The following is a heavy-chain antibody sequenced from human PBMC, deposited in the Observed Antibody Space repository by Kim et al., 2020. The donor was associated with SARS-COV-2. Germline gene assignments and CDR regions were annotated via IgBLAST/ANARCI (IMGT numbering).Heavy chain of an antibody. CDR2: INSDGSST. V-gene: IGHV3-74*01. CDR3: ARGRSGSYSY. D-gene: IGHD3-10*01. CDR1: GFTFTSYW. J-gene: IGHJ4*02. Sequence: GGSLRLSCSASGFTFTSYWVHWVRHAPGKGLVWVSRINSDGSSTSYADSVKGRFTISRDNAKNTLYLQMNSLRAEDTAVYYCARGRSGSYSYWGQGTLVTVSS.